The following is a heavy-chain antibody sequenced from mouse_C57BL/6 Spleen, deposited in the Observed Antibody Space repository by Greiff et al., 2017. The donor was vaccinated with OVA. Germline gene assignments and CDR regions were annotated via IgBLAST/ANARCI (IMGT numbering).Heavy chain of an antibody. CDR2: IYPGDGDT. V-gene: IGHV1-80*01. Sequence: VQLQESGAELVKPGASVKISCKASGYAFSSYWMNWVKQRPGKGLEWIGQIYPGDGDTNYNGKFKGKATLTADKSSSTAYMQLSSLTSEDSAVYFWALRRGGYYFDYWGQGTTLTVSS. J-gene: IGHJ2*01. D-gene: IGHD2-12*01. CDR3: ALRRGGYYFDY. CDR1: GYAFSSYW.